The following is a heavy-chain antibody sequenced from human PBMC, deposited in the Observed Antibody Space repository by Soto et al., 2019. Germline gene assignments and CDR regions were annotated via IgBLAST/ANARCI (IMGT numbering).Heavy chain of an antibody. CDR2: IIPIFGTA. D-gene: IGHD6-19*01. CDR1: GGTFSSYA. V-gene: IGHV1-69*13. CDR3: ARAVGYSSGWYLDWFDP. J-gene: IGHJ5*02. Sequence: SVKVSCKASGGTFSSYAISWVGRAPGQGLEWMGGIIPIFGTANYAQKFQGRVTITADESTSTAYMELSSLRSEDTAVYYCARAVGYSSGWYLDWFDPWGQGTLVTVSS.